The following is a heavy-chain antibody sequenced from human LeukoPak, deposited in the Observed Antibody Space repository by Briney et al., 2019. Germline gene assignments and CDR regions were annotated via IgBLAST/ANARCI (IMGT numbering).Heavy chain of an antibody. J-gene: IGHJ5*02. D-gene: IGHD6-13*01. CDR2: IIPIFGTA. V-gene: IGHV1-69*05. CDR3: ARDRYSSFSFPGRNWFDP. Sequence: SVKVSCKASGGTFSSYAISWVRQAPGQGLEWMGGIIPIFGTANYAQKFQGRVTITTDESTSTAYMELSSLRSEDTAVYYCARDRYSSFSFPGRNWFDPWGQGTLVTVSS. CDR1: GGTFSSYA.